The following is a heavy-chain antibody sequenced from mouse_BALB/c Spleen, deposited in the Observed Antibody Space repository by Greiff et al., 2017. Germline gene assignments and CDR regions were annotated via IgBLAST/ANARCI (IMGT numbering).Heavy chain of an antibody. J-gene: IGHJ3*01. CDR2: IDPFNGGT. CDR3: ARSRGRIYYDYEFAY. D-gene: IGHD2-4*01. CDR1: GYSFTSYY. Sequence: EVQLPQSGPELMKPGASVKISCKASGYSFTSYYMHWVKQSHGKSLEWIGYIDPFNGGTSYNQKFKGKATLTVDKSSSTAYMHLSSLTSEDSAVYYCARSRGRIYYDYEFAYWGQGTLVTVSA. V-gene: IGHV1S135*01.